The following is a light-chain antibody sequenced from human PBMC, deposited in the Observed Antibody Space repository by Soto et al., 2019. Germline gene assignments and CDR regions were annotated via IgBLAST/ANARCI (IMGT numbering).Light chain of an antibody. CDR3: QQRSNWPS. J-gene: IGKJ4*01. CDR2: DAS. V-gene: IGKV3-11*01. Sequence: EIVFTQSAATLSLSPRERATLSCRASQSVSSYLLWYQQKPGQAPRLLIYDASNRATGIPARFSGSGSGTDFTLTISTLEPEDFAVYYCQQRSNWPSFGGGTKVEIK. CDR1: QSVSSY.